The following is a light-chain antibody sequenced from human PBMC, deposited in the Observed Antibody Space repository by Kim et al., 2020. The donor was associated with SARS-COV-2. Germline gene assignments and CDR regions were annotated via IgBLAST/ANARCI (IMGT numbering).Light chain of an antibody. CDR3: QDYSTYPLT. J-gene: IGKJ4*01. V-gene: IGKV1-5*03. CDR1: QNIGSW. Sequence: DIQMTQSPSTLSASLGDRVTITCRASQNIGSWVAWYQQKPGKAPTLLIYKASSLERGVPSRFSGSGSGTEFTLTISSLQPDDFASYYCQDYSTYPLTFGGGTKVDIK. CDR2: KAS.